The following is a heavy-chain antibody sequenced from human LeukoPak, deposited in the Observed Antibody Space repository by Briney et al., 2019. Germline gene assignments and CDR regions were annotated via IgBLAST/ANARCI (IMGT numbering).Heavy chain of an antibody. Sequence: GGSLRLSCAASGFTFSSYGMHWVRQAPGKGLEWVAVIWYDGSNKYYADSVKGRFTISRDNSKNTLYLQMNSLRAEDTAVYYCAKAEVAVAAVDYWGQGTLVTVSS. D-gene: IGHD6-19*01. CDR3: AKAEVAVAAVDY. V-gene: IGHV3-33*06. J-gene: IGHJ4*02. CDR1: GFTFSSYG. CDR2: IWYDGSNK.